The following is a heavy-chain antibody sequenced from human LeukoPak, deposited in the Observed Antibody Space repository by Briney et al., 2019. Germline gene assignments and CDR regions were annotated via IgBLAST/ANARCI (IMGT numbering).Heavy chain of an antibody. D-gene: IGHD3-10*01. J-gene: IGHJ2*01. V-gene: IGHV4-59*12. Sequence: SETLSLTCTVSGGSISSYYWSWIRQPPGKGLEWIGYIFYSGSTNYNPSLRSRVTISLDTSKNQFSLKLSSVTAADTAVYYCARLTMFRGVIYGTDWHSDLWGRGTLVTVSS. CDR1: GGSISSYY. CDR2: IFYSGST. CDR3: ARLTMFRGVIYGTDWHSDL.